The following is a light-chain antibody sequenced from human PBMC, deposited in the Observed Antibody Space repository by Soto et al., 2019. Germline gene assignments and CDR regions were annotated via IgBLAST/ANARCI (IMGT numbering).Light chain of an antibody. CDR3: QQYNKWPPT. CDR1: QSVSSN. Sequence: IGMKQSPATLSVSQGERATLSCRASQSVSSNLAWYQQKPGQAPRLLIYGASTRATGIPARFSGSGSGTEFTLTISSLQSEDLAVYHCQQYNKWPPTFGHGTKVDIK. J-gene: IGKJ1*01. V-gene: IGKV3-15*01. CDR2: GAS.